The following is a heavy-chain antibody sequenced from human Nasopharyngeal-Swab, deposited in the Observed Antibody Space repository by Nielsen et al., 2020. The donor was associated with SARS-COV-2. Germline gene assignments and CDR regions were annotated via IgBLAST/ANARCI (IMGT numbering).Heavy chain of an antibody. CDR2: ISYDGSNK. J-gene: IGHJ6*03. CDR3: AKDITGYSSGWFYYYYYMDV. D-gene: IGHD6-19*01. V-gene: IGHV3-30*18. CDR1: GFTFSSSG. Sequence: GGSLRLSCAASGFTFSSSGMHWVRQAPGKGLEWVAVISYDGSNKYYADSVKGRFTISRDNSKNTLYLQMNSLRAEDTAVYYCAKDITGYSSGWFYYYYYMDVWGKGTTVTVSS.